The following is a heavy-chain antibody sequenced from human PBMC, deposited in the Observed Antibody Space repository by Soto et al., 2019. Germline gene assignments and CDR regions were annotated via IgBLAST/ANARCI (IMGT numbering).Heavy chain of an antibody. Sequence: ETLSLTCAVYGGSFSGYYWSWIRQPPGKGLEWIGEINHSGSTNYNPSLKSRVTISVDTSKNQFSLKLSSVTAADTAVYYCATGYSSGGLVAWFDPWGQGTLVTVSS. CDR1: GGSFSGYY. CDR3: ATGYSSGGLVAWFDP. D-gene: IGHD6-19*01. V-gene: IGHV4-34*01. CDR2: INHSGST. J-gene: IGHJ5*02.